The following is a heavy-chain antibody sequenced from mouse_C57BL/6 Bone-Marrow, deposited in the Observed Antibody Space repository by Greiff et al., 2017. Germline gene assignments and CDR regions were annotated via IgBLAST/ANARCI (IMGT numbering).Heavy chain of an antibody. V-gene: IGHV1-72*01. D-gene: IGHD2-1*01. J-gene: IGHJ4*01. CDR1: GYTFTSYW. CDR3: ARGGNYYSNYAMDY. CDR2: IDPNSGGT. Sequence: QVHVKQPGAELVKPGASVTLSCKASGYTFTSYWMHWVKQRPGRGLEWIGRIDPNSGGTKYNEKFKSKATLTVDKPSSTAYMQLSSLTSEDSAVYYCARGGNYYSNYAMDYWGQGTSVTVSS.